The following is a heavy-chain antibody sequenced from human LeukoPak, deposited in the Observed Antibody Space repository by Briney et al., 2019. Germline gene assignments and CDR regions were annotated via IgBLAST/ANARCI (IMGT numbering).Heavy chain of an antibody. Sequence: ASVKVSCKASGYTFTSYDINWVGQATGHGLEWMGWMNPNSGNTGYAQKFQGRVTMARNTSISTAYMELSSLRSEDTAVYYCARGQWHRDYWGQGTLVTVSS. CDR1: GYTFTSYD. CDR2: MNPNSGNT. D-gene: IGHD6-19*01. CDR3: ARGQWHRDY. V-gene: IGHV1-8*01. J-gene: IGHJ4*02.